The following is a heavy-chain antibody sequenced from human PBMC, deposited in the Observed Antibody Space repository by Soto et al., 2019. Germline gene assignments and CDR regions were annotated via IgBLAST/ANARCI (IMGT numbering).Heavy chain of an antibody. J-gene: IGHJ4*02. CDR1: GGSINSSNW. Sequence: QVQLQESGPGLVKPSGTLSLTCAVSGGSINSSNWWSWVRQPPGKGLEWIGEIYHSGSTNHNPSLKSRVTISVDKSKNQFSLNLSSMTAADTAVYYCARGGDVVVPTALDYWGQGTLVTVSS. CDR2: IYHSGST. V-gene: IGHV4-4*02. CDR3: ARGGDVVVPTALDY. D-gene: IGHD2-2*01.